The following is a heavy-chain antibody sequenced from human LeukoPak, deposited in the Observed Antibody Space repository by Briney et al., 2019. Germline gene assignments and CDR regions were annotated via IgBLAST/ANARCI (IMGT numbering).Heavy chain of an antibody. CDR1: GFTFSSYS. CDR2: ISSSSSYI. CDR3: ARGAQWELHYFDY. J-gene: IGHJ4*02. Sequence: GGSLRLSCAASGFTFSSYSMNWVRQAPGKGLEWVSSISSSSSYIYYADSVKGRFTISRDNAKNSLYLQMNSLRAEGTAVYYCARGAQWELHYFDYWGQGTLVTVSS. V-gene: IGHV3-21*01. D-gene: IGHD1-26*01.